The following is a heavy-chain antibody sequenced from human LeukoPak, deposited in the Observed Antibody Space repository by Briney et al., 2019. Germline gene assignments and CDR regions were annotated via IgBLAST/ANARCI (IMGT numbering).Heavy chain of an antibody. CDR1: GGSFSGYY. CDR2: INHSGST. D-gene: IGHD3-16*01. J-gene: IGHJ5*02. V-gene: IGHV4-34*01. CDR3: ARHYGP. Sequence: NPSETLSLTCAVYGGSFSGYYWSWIRQPPGKGLEWIGEINHSGSTYYNPSLKSRVTISVDTSKNQFSLKLSSVTAAGTAVYYCARHYGPWGQGTLVTVSS.